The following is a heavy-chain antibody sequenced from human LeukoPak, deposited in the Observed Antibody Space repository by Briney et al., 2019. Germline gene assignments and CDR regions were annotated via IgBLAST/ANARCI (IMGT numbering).Heavy chain of an antibody. CDR3: ASEVVVIRGDRGLFGY. Sequence: ASVKVSCKASGYTFTNYGISWVRQAPGQGLEWMGWINPNSGGTNYAQKFQGRVTMTRDTSISTAYMELSRLRSDDTAVYYCASEVVVIRGDRGLFGYWGQGTLVTVSS. J-gene: IGHJ4*02. D-gene: IGHD3-22*01. CDR1: GYTFTNYG. V-gene: IGHV1-2*02. CDR2: INPNSGGT.